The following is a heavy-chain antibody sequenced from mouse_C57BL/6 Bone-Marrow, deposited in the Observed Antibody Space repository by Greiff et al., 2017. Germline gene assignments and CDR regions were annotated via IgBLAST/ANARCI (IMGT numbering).Heavy chain of an antibody. J-gene: IGHJ2*01. D-gene: IGHD2-3*01. CDR2: ISDGGSYT. Sequence: EVQGVESGGGLVKPGGSLKLSCAASGFTFSSYAMSLVRQTPEKRLEWVATISDGGSYTYYPDNVKGRFTISRDNAKNNLYLQMSHLKSEDTAMYYCARDNGYYVFDYWGQGTTLTVSS. CDR1: GFTFSSYA. V-gene: IGHV5-4*01. CDR3: ARDNGYYVFDY.